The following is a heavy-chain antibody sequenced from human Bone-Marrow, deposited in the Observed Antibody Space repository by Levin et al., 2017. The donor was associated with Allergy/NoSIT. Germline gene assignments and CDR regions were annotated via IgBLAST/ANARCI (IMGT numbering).Heavy chain of an antibody. CDR1: GFTFSQYT. CDR3: ARDYVPQLIPSPIWAANWFDP. V-gene: IGHV3-30*14. D-gene: IGHD3-10*02. CDR2: ISYDGSGS. J-gene: IGHJ5*02. Sequence: GESLKISCAASGFTFSQYTLHWVRQAPGKGLQWVAVISYDGSGSFYTDSVQGRFTISRDNSKNTLYLQMNSLTLEDTAMYYCARDYVPQLIPSPIWAANWFDPWGQGSLVSVSS.